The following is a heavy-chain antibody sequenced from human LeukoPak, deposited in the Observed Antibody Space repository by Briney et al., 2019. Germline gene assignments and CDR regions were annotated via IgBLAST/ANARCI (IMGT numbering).Heavy chain of an antibody. D-gene: IGHD4-17*01. V-gene: IGHV1-3*01. Sequence: GASVKVSCKGSGYTFTSYAMHWVRQAPGQRLEWMGWINAGNGNTKYSQKFQGRVTITRDTSASTAYMELSSLRSEDTAVYYCARGYGDYSDYFDYWGQGTLVTVSS. CDR3: ARGYGDYSDYFDY. CDR2: INAGNGNT. CDR1: GYTFTSYA. J-gene: IGHJ4*02.